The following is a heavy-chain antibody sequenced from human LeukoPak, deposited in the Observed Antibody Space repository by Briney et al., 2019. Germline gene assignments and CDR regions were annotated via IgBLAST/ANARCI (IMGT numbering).Heavy chain of an antibody. CDR1: GYTFTGYY. CDR2: INPNSGGT. J-gene: IGHJ5*02. D-gene: IGHD3-10*02. V-gene: IGHV1-2*02. Sequence: ASVKVSRKASGYTFTGYYMHWVRQAPGQGLEWMGWINPNSGGTNYAQKFQGRVTMTRDTSISTAYMEPSGLRSDDTAVYYCARDVFAGYVTHHKFDPWGQGTLVTVSS. CDR3: ARDVFAGYVTHHKFDP.